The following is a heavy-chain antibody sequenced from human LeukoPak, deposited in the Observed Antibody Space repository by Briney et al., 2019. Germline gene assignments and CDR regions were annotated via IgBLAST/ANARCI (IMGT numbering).Heavy chain of an antibody. CDR1: GFTFNSYS. CDR3: VRVKSNDFWSGYSGF. D-gene: IGHD3-3*01. Sequence: GGSLRVFCVGSGFTFNSYSMSWVRQAPGKGLEGVSYISSSGSTIYYAESVKGRFTISRDNAKNSLYLQMNSLRGEDTAVYYCVRVKSNDFWSGYSGFWGQGTLVTVSS. V-gene: IGHV3-48*04. CDR2: ISSSGSTI. J-gene: IGHJ4*02.